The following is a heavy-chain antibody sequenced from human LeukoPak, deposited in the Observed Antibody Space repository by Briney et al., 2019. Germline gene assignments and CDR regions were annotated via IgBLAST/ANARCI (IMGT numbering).Heavy chain of an antibody. CDR1: GFTFSSYG. J-gene: IGHJ5*02. Sequence: GGSLRLSCAASGFTFSSYGMHWVRQAPGKGLEWVAFIRYDGSNKYYADSVKGRFTISRDNSKNTLYLQMNSLRAEDTAVYYCAKTVAAAGTIGEIPSWFDPWGQGTLVTVSS. CDR3: AKTVAAAGTIGEIPSWFDP. D-gene: IGHD6-13*01. CDR2: IRYDGSNK. V-gene: IGHV3-30*02.